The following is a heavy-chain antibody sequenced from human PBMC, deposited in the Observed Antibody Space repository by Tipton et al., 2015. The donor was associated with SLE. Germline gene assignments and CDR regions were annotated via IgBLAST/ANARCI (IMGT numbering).Heavy chain of an antibody. V-gene: IGHV4-39*07. D-gene: IGHD6-6*01. CDR3: ASSSSSFDY. Sequence: LRLSCTVSGASISSSSYYWGWIRQPPGKGLEWIGSLYFNGNTYYTPSLKSRVSISVDASKNQVSLKLSSVTAADTAVYHCASSSSSFDYWGQGTQVTVFS. J-gene: IGHJ4*02. CDR1: GASISSSSYY. CDR2: LYFNGNT.